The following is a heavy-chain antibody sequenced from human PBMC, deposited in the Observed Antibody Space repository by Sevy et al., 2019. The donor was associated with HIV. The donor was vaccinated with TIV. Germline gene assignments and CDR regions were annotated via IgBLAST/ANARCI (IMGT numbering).Heavy chain of an antibody. J-gene: IGHJ4*02. CDR3: AKDSYFDNTLFDD. Sequence: GGSLRLSCAASGFTLNNYAMNWVRQAPGKGLEWVSGISGSGGSTYYADSVKGRFTISRDNSKNTLYLQMNSLRAEDTAVYYCAKDSYFDNTLFDDWGQGTLVTVSS. D-gene: IGHD3-22*01. CDR2: ISGSGGST. CDR1: GFTLNNYA. V-gene: IGHV3-23*01.